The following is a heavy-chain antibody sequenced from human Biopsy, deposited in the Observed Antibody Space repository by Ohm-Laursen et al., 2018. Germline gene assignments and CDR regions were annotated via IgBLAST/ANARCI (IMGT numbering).Heavy chain of an antibody. CDR3: APQTPRDPDILTGAYHYDMAV. J-gene: IGHJ6*02. Sequence: VKISCKVSGGTFSNSAISWVRQVPGQGLEWMGGIITFFRTVNYAQNFQGRLTITADEFTDTAYMELRSLRSEDTAVYYCAPQTPRDPDILTGAYHYDMAVWGQGTTVTVSS. V-gene: IGHV1-69*13. CDR2: IITFFRTV. CDR1: GGTFSNSA. D-gene: IGHD3-9*01.